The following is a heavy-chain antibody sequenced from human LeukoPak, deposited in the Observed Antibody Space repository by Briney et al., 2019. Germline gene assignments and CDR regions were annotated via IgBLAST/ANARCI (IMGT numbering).Heavy chain of an antibody. CDR2: ISAYNGNT. V-gene: IGHV1-18*01. CDR1: GYTFTSYG. CDR3: ARTNLPPYYYDSSGQYYFDY. D-gene: IGHD3-22*01. Sequence: ASVKVSCKASGYTFTSYGISWVRQAPGQGLEWMGWISAYNGNTNYAQKLQGRVTMTTDTSTSTAYMELRSLRSDDTAVYYCARTNLPPYYYDSSGQYYFDYWGQGTLVTVSP. J-gene: IGHJ4*02.